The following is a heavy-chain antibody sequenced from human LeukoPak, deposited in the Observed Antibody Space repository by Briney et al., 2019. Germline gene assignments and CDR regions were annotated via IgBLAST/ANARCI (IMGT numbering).Heavy chain of an antibody. CDR2: ISYDGTNK. Sequence: PGGSLRLSCAASGFTFSKCVMHWVRQAPGKGLEWVAVISYDGTNKYYADSVKGRFSISRDNSKNTLYHQMNSLRAEDTAVYYCARDPRWRGQLDAFEIWGQGTMVTVSS. V-gene: IGHV3-30*14. CDR1: GFTFSKCV. CDR3: ARDPRWRGQLDAFEI. J-gene: IGHJ3*02. D-gene: IGHD3-16*01.